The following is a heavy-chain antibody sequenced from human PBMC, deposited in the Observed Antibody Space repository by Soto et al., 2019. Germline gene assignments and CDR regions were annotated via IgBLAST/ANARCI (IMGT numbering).Heavy chain of an antibody. CDR1: GYTFTRYG. J-gene: IGHJ6*01. CDR3: AREGDVPYYY. Sequence: QVHLVQSGAEVKKPGASVKVSCKTSGYTFTRYGISWVRQAPGQGLEWMGWISGYDGRTNFAQKVQDRVTMTTDTSRNRVYMELRRLSSDDTAVYYCAREGDVPYYY. V-gene: IGHV1-18*01. D-gene: IGHD2-21*02. CDR2: ISGYDGRT.